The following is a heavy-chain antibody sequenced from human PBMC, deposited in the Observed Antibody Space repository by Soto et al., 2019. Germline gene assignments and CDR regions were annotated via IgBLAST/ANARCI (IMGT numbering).Heavy chain of an antibody. V-gene: IGHV3-33*01. CDR2: IWYDGSNK. CDR1: GFSFSTYG. D-gene: IGHD2-8*01. Sequence: GGSLRLSCEASGFSFSTYGMHWVRQAPGKGLEWVAVIWYDGSNKYYADSVKGRFTISRDNSKNTLYLQMNSLRAEDTAVYYCARDNGRAYYYYGMDVWGQGTKVTVSS. J-gene: IGHJ6*02. CDR3: ARDNGRAYYYYGMDV.